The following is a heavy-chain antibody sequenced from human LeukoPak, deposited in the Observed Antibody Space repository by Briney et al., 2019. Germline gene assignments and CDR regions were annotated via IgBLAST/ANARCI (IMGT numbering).Heavy chain of an antibody. CDR2: INPNSGGT. Sequence: ASVNLCCTASGYTFTGYYMHWVRQAPGPGLERMGWINPNSGGTNYAQKFPGRVTMIRDTSISTAYMELSRLRSDDTAVCYCAWGEVGATGPGYYYYGMDVWGQGTTVTVSS. CDR3: AWGEVGATGPGYYYYGMDV. CDR1: GYTFTGYY. V-gene: IGHV1-2*02. D-gene: IGHD1-26*01. J-gene: IGHJ6*02.